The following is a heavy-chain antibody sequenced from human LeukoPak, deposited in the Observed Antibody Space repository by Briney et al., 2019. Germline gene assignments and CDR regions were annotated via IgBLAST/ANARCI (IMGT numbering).Heavy chain of an antibody. J-gene: IGHJ4*02. CDR2: INPNSGGT. Sequence: ASVKVSCKASGYTFTSYDINWVRQAPGQGLEWMGWINPNSGGTNYAQKFQGRVTMTRDTSISTAYMELSRLRSDDTAVYYCAMDMRTVTGTSFDYWGQGTLVTVSS. V-gene: IGHV1-2*02. CDR1: GYTFTSYD. D-gene: IGHD6-19*01. CDR3: AMDMRTVTGTSFDY.